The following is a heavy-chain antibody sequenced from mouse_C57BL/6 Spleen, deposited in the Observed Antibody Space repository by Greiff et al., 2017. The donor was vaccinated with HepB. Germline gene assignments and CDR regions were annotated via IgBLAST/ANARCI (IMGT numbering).Heavy chain of an antibody. J-gene: IGHJ2*01. CDR3: VRGSGYFDY. D-gene: IGHD3-2*02. V-gene: IGHV10-1*01. CDR1: GFSFNTYA. Sequence: EVKVVESGGGLVQPKGSLKLSCAASGFSFNTYAMNWVRQAPGKGLEWVARIRSKSNNYATYYADSVKDRFTISRDDSESMLYLQMNNLKTEDTAMYYCVRGSGYFDYWGQGTTLTVSS. CDR2: IRSKSNNYAT.